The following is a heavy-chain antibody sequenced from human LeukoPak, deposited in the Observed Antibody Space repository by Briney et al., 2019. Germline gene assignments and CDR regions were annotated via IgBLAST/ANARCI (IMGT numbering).Heavy chain of an antibody. CDR3: ARVGMTTEV. CDR2: IYYSGST. V-gene: IGHV4-39*07. CDR1: GGSISSSSYY. Sequence: SETLSLTCTASGGSISSSSYYWGWIRQPPGKGLEWIGSIYYSGSTYYNPSLKSRVTISVDTSKNQFSLKLSSVTAADTAVYYCARVGMTTEVRGQGTLVTVSS. D-gene: IGHD4-23*01. J-gene: IGHJ4*02.